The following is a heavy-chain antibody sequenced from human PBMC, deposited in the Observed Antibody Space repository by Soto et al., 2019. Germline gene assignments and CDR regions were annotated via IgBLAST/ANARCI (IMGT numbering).Heavy chain of an antibody. CDR3: SRRAPEGFDP. CDR1: GGSIATSSYF. J-gene: IGHJ5*02. Sequence: SETLSLTCTVSGGSIATSSYFWAWIRRPPGKGLEWIGSIDYRDTIYNNPSLKSRVTISVDTSKNHFSLKLDSVTAADTALYYCSRRAPEGFDPWGQGTLVTVSS. V-gene: IGHV4-39*02. CDR2: IDYRDTI.